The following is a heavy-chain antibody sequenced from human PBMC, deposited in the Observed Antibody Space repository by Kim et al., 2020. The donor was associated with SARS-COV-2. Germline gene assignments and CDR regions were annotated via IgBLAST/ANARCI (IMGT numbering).Heavy chain of an antibody. Sequence: GGSLRLSCAASGFTFDDYTMHWVRQAPGKGLEWVSLISWDGGSTYYADSVKGRFTISRDNSKNSLYLQMNSLRTEDTALYYFAKDRGNVWSYFYYCGDGT. CDR2: ISWDGGST. V-gene: IGHV3-43*01. CDR3: AKDRGNVWSYFYY. CDR1: GFTFDDYT. D-gene: IGHD3-16*01. J-gene: IGHJ4*01.